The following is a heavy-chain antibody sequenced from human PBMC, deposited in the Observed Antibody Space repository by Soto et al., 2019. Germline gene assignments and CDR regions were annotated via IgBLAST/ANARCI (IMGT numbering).Heavy chain of an antibody. J-gene: IGHJ6*02. CDR2: INHSGST. CDR3: ARHNCDSIGYDHYYYGMDV. CDR1: GGSGGSFSGYY. Sequence: QVQLQQWGAGLLKPSETLSLTCAVNGGSGGSFSGYYWSWIRQPPGKELEWVGEINHSGSTNYNPPLTRRVTLPVDAPNNQSSRKLSSVAAADTAVYYCARHNCDSIGYDHYYYGMDVWGQGTTVTVSS. D-gene: IGHD3-22*01. V-gene: IGHV4-34*01.